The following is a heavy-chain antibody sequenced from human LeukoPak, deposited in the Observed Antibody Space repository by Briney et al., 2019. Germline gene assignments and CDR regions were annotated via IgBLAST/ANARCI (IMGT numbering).Heavy chain of an antibody. CDR1: GYSISSGYY. V-gene: IGHV4-38-2*02. J-gene: IGHJ6*03. Sequence: SETLSLTCTVSGYSISSGYYWGWIRQPPGKGLEWIGSIYESGSTYYNPSLKSRVTISVDTSKNQFSLRMNSVTAADTAVYYCARGGAMTYYYYYMDVWGKGTTVTVSS. D-gene: IGHD2-2*01. CDR3: ARGGAMTYYYYYMDV. CDR2: IYESGST.